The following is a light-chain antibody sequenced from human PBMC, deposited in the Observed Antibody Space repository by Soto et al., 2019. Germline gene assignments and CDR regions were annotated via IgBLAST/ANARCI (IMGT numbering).Light chain of an antibody. Sequence: EIVLTQSPGTLSLSPGERATLSCRASQSVSNSFLVWYQQKPGQAPRLLIYAASTRATGIPDRFSGGGSGTDFTLTISRLELEDFAVYYCQQYDDSPITLGQGTRL. V-gene: IGKV3-20*01. CDR2: AAS. CDR1: QSVSNSF. J-gene: IGKJ5*01. CDR3: QQYDDSPIT.